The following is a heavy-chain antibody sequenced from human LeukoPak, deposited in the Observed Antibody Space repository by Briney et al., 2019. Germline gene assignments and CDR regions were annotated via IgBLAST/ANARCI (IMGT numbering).Heavy chain of an antibody. J-gene: IGHJ4*02. D-gene: IGHD6-19*01. CDR1: GGSISSSSYY. CDR3: ARHSSVAGTDY. V-gene: IGHV4-39*01. CDR2: IYYSGST. Sequence: SETLSLTCTVSGGSISSSSYYWGWIRQPPGKGLEWIGSIYYSGSTYYNPSLKSRVTISVDTSKNQFSLKLSSVPAADTAVYYCARHSSVAGTDYWGQGTLVTVSS.